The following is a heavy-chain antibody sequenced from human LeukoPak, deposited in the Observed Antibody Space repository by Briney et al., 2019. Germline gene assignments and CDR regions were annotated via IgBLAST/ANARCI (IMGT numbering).Heavy chain of an antibody. CDR3: ARHVSGWYNF. CDR2: IYYSGST. Sequence: PSEPLSLTCTVSGGSIISSGYYWAWIRQPPGKGLEWIASIYYSGSTYYNPSLRSRVTISADTSKNQFSLKVSSLTAADTAVYYCARHVSGWYNFWGQGTLLTVSS. V-gene: IGHV4-39*01. J-gene: IGHJ4*02. CDR1: GGSIISSGYY. D-gene: IGHD6-19*01.